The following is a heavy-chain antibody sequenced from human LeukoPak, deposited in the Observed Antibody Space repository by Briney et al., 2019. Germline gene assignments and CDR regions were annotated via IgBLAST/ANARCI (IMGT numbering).Heavy chain of an antibody. CDR3: GRVKGPWIQLWLRGGGYFYY. CDR2: IKQDGSEK. CDR1: GFTFSSYW. J-gene: IGHJ4*03. V-gene: IGHV3-7*03. Sequence: PGGSLRLSGAASGFTFSSYWMSWVRHAPGKGLEWVANIKQDGSEKYYVDSVKGRFTISRDNAKNSLYLQMNSLRAEDTAVYYCGRVKGPWIQLWLRGGGYFYYWGQGTLVTVSS. D-gene: IGHD5-18*01.